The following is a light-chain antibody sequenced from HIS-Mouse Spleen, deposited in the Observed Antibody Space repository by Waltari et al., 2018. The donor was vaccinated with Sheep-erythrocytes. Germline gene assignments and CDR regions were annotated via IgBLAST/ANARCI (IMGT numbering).Light chain of an antibody. CDR3: CSYAGSYNHV. V-gene: IGLV2-11*01. CDR2: DVS. CDR1: SSDVGGYNY. Sequence: QSALTQPRSVSGSPGQSVTISCTGTSSDVGGYNYVSWYQQHPGKAPKLIIYDVSKRPSGVPDRFSGSTSGKTASLTISGLQAEDEADYYCCSYAGSYNHVFATGTKVTVL. J-gene: IGLJ1*01.